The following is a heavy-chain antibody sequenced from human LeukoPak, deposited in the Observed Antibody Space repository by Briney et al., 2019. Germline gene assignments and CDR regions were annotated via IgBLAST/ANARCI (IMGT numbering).Heavy chain of an antibody. CDR2: IRYDGSNK. CDR1: GFTFSSYG. J-gene: IGHJ4*02. V-gene: IGHV3-30*02. Sequence: GGSLRLSCAASGFTFSSYGMHWVRQAPGKGLEWVAFIRYDGSNKYYADSVKGRFTISRDNSKNTLYLQMNSLRAEDTAVYYCAKEDLMVPAYSYGSGGVPDYWGQGTLVTVSS. D-gene: IGHD5-18*01. CDR3: AKEDLMVPAYSYGSGGVPDY.